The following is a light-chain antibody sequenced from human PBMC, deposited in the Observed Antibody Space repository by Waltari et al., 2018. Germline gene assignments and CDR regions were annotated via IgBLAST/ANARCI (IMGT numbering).Light chain of an antibody. CDR2: KEY. CDR3: ATWDDSLNGWV. CDR1: STTITNY. Sequence: QSVLTQPPSASGAPGQEVSISCSGGSTTITNYVFWYKQFPGTAPKLIVYKEYERPSGVPHRFSASKSGTSASLASSGLRSDDEAEYYCATWDDSLNGWVFGGGTKLTVL. V-gene: IGLV1-47*01. J-gene: IGLJ3*02.